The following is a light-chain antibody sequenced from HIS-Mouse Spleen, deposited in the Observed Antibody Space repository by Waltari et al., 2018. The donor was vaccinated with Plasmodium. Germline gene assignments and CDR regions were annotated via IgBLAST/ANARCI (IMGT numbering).Light chain of an antibody. CDR2: EDS. CDR1: ALPKKY. J-gene: IGLJ3*02. V-gene: IGLV3-10*01. Sequence: SYELTQPPSVSVSPGQTARITCSGDALPKKYAYWYQQKSGQAPVLVSYEDSKRPSGIPGRFAGSSSGTMATVTISGAQVEDEADYYCYSTDRSGNHRVFGGGTKLTVL. CDR3: YSTDRSGNHRV.